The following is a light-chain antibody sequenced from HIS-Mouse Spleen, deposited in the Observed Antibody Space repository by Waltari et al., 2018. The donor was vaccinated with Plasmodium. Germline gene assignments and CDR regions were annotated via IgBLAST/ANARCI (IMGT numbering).Light chain of an antibody. J-gene: IGKJ2*01. Sequence: IVMTQSPATPSVSHRERATLSCRASQSVSSNLAWYQQKPGQAPRLLIYGASTRATGIPARFSGSGSGTEFTLTISSMQSEDFAVYYCQQYNNWPPYTFGQGTKLEIK. CDR2: GAS. CDR1: QSVSSN. V-gene: IGKV3-15*01. CDR3: QQYNNWPPYT.